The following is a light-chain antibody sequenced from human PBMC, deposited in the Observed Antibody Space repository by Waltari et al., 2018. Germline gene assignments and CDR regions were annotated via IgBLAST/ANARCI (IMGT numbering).Light chain of an antibody. CDR1: SSDVGGFNY. Sequence: QSALTQPPSASGSPGQSVTISCTATSSDVGGFNYVSWYQQHPGKAPKLMIYEVSKRPSGVPDLFSGSKSGNTASLTVSGLQAEEEGDYYCSSYAGTNNVVFGGGTKLTVL. V-gene: IGLV2-8*01. J-gene: IGLJ2*01. CDR2: EVS. CDR3: SSYAGTNNVV.